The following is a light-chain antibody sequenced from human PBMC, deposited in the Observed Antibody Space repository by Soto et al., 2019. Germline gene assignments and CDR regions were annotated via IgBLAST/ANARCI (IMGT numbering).Light chain of an antibody. CDR2: EVS. Sequence: QSALTQPASVSGSPGQSITISCTGTSSDVGGYNYLSWYQHHPGKAPKLMIYEVSNRPSGVSNRFSGSKSGNTASLTISGLQAEDEAVYYCSSYTTTSTVVFGGGTQLTVL. V-gene: IGLV2-14*01. J-gene: IGLJ2*01. CDR3: SSYTTTSTVV. CDR1: SSDVGGYNY.